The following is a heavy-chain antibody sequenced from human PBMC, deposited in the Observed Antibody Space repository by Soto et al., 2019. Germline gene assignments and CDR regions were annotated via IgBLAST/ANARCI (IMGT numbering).Heavy chain of an antibody. CDR1: GFNFNIYA. CDR3: AKALVNPYYYYYMDG. J-gene: IGHJ6*03. Sequence: EVQLLESGGGLVQPGGSLRLSCAASGFNFNIYAMTWVRQAPGKGLEWVSTISPGCDSTYFADSVKGRVTISRDNSKNTLSLQMNSLRAEDTATYFCAKALVNPYYYYYMDGWGTGTTVNVSS. D-gene: IGHD6-6*01. V-gene: IGHV3-23*01. CDR2: ISPGCDST.